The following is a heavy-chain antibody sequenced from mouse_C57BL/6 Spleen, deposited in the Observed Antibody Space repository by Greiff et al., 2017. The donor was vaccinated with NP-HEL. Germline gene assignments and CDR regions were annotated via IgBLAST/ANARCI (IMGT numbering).Heavy chain of an antibody. V-gene: IGHV1-19*01. CDR2: INPYNGGT. D-gene: IGHD4-1*01. Sequence: EVQLQQSGPVLVKPGASVKMSCKASGYTFTDYYMNWVKQSHGKSLEWIGVINPYNGGTSYNQKFKGKATLTVDKSSSTAYMELNSLTSEDSAVYYCARNGDCRKDAMDYWGQGTSVTVSS. CDR3: ARNGDCRKDAMDY. J-gene: IGHJ4*01. CDR1: GYTFTDYY.